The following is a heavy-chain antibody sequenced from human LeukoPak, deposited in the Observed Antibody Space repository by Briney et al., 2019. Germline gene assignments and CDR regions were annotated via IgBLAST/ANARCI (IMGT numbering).Heavy chain of an antibody. V-gene: IGHV1-69*05. Sequence: GASVKFSCKASGGTFGIYGMSWVRQAPGQGLEWMGGIIPTYRTPTYAERFQGRVTITTDDSTSTVYMEVSSLRSEDTAVYYCARGATGTTFYHRLDPWGQGTLVTVSS. D-gene: IGHD1-7*01. CDR3: ARGATGTTFYHRLDP. CDR1: GGTFGIYG. CDR2: IIPTYRTP. J-gene: IGHJ5*02.